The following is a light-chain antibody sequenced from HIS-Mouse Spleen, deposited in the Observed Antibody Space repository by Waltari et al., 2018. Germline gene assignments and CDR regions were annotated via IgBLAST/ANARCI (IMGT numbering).Light chain of an antibody. CDR3: SSYTSSSTYV. Sequence: QSALTPPASVSGSPGQSITISCTGTSSAVGGYHYVSWYLKHPGKAPKLMIYEVSNRPSGFSNRFSGSKSGNTASLTISGLQAEDEADYYCSSYTSSSTYVFGTGTKVTVL. J-gene: IGLJ1*01. CDR1: SSAVGGYHY. V-gene: IGLV2-14*01. CDR2: EVS.